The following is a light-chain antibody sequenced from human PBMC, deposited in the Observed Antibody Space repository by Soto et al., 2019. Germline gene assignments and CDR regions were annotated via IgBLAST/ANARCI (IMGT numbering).Light chain of an antibody. Sequence: QSVLTQPPSASGTPGQRVTISCTGSSSNIGAGYDVHWYQQLPGTAPKLLIYGNSNRPSGVPDRFSGSKSGTSASLAITGLQAEDEADYYCQSYDSSLSGLYVFGTGTQLTVL. CDR2: GNS. J-gene: IGLJ1*01. CDR1: SSNIGAGYD. V-gene: IGLV1-40*01. CDR3: QSYDSSLSGLYV.